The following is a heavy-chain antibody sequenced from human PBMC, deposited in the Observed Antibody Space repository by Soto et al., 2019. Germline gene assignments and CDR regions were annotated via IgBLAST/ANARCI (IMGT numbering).Heavy chain of an antibody. D-gene: IGHD4-17*01. CDR3: ASGGPYGDYACSDY. J-gene: IGHJ4*02. CDR1: GGSNSSYY. V-gene: IGHV4-4*07. CDR2: IYTSGST. Sequence: PSETLSLTCTVSGGSNSSYYWSWIRQPARKGLEWIGRIYTSGSTNYNPSLNSRVTMSVDTSKNQFSLKLSSVTAADTAVYYCASGGPYGDYACSDYWGQGTLVTVSS.